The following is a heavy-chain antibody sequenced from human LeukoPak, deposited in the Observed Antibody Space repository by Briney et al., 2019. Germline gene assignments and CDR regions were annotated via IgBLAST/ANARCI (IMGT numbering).Heavy chain of an antibody. D-gene: IGHD6-6*01. CDR2: IKQDGTEK. CDR3: ARDVRPDY. V-gene: IGHV3-7*04. CDR1: GFTFDDYG. Sequence: GGSLRLSCAASGFTFDDYGMSWVRQAPGEGLEWVANIKQDGTEKYYMDSVKGRFSISRDNAKNSLYLQMNALRAEDTAVYYCARDVRPDYWGQGTLVTVST. J-gene: IGHJ4*02.